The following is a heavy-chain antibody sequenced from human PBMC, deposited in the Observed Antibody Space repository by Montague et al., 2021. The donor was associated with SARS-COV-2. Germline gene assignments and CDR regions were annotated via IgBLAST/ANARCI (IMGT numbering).Heavy chain of an antibody. V-gene: IGHV2-5*01. CDR3: AHKKSGWLIEFGX. D-gene: IGHD6-19*01. CDR1: GFSLINNGVG. Sequence: PALVKPTQTLTLTCTFSGFSLINNGVGVGWIRQPPGKALECLALIYWNDDKRYTPSLKNRLTVTKDISKNQVVLTMTNMEPVDTGTYYCAHKKSGWLIEFGXWGQGILVTVSS. J-gene: IGHJ4*02. CDR2: IYWNDDK.